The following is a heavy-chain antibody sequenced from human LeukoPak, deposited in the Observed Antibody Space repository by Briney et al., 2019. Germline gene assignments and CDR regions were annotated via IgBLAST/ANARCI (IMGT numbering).Heavy chain of an antibody. CDR1: GFTFGDYA. CDR3: ARGGCGYSYG. J-gene: IGHJ4*02. Sequence: GGSLRLSCTASGFTFGDYAMSWVRPAPGKGLEWVGCIRSKNYGWATEYAATVKGTFTTSRDGSNSIANLQMNNLQTEHKAAYYCARGGCGYSYGWGQGTLVTVSS. V-gene: IGHV3-49*04. CDR2: IRSKNYGWAT. D-gene: IGHD5-18*01.